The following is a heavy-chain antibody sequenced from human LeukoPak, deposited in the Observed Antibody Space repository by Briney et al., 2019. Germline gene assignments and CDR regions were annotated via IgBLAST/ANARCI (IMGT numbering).Heavy chain of an antibody. D-gene: IGHD3-10*01. V-gene: IGHV4-34*01. CDR2: INHSGST. J-gene: IGHJ4*02. Sequence: SETLSLTCAVYGGSFSGYYWSWIRQPPGKGLEWLGEINHSGSTNYNPSLKSRVTISVDTSKNQFSLKLSSVTAADTAVYYCARGRRITMVRGDFDYWGQGTLVTVSS. CDR3: ARGRRITMVRGDFDY. CDR1: GGSFSGYY.